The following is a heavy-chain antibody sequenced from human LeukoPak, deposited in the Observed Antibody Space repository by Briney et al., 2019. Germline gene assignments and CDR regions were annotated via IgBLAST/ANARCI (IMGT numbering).Heavy chain of an antibody. Sequence: AGGSLRLSCAASGFTFSDYAMHWVRQAPGKGLEWVAVISYDGNYKYSADSMKGRFTVSRDNSKNMLYLQMNSLRPEDTAVYYCARDPLTDCSGGSCHSEGFDPWGQGTLVTVSS. D-gene: IGHD2-15*01. V-gene: IGHV3-30-3*01. J-gene: IGHJ5*02. CDR2: ISYDGNYK. CDR3: ARDPLTDCSGGSCHSEGFDP. CDR1: GFTFSDYA.